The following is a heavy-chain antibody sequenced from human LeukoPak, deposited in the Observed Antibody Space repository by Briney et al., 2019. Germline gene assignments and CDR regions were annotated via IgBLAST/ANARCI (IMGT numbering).Heavy chain of an antibody. CDR1: GFRFSSYA. CDR2: IIPIVGIA. V-gene: IGHV1-69*04. Sequence: PGGSLRLSCAASGFRFSSYAMSWVRQAPGKGLEWMGRIIPIVGIADYAQKFQGRVTIAADTNTSTCYMELTSLKSEDTAVYYCALPGDTVLLGAIYYWGQGTLVTVSS. D-gene: IGHD3-10*01. CDR3: ALPGDTVLLGAIYY. J-gene: IGHJ4*02.